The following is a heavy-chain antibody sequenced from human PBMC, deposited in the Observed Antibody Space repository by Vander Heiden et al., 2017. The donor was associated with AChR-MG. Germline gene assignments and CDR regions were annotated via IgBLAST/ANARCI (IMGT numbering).Heavy chain of an antibody. CDR1: GGTFSSYA. V-gene: IGHV1-69*04. CDR2: IIPILGIA. CDR3: ARDAHYYYGSGSYFY. D-gene: IGHD3-10*01. J-gene: IGHJ4*02. Sequence: QVQLVQSGAEVKKPGSSVKVSCKASGGTFSSYAISWVRQAPGQGLEWMGRIIPILGIANYAQKFQGRVTITADKSTSTAYMELSSLRSEDTAVYYCARDAHYYYGSGSYFYWGQGTLVTVSS.